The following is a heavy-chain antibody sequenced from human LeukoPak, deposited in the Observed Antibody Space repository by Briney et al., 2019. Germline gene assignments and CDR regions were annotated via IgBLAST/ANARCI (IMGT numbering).Heavy chain of an antibody. Sequence: SETLSLTCAVYGGSFSGYYWSWIRQPPGKGLEWIGEINHSGSTNYNPSLKSRVTISVDTSKNQFSLKLSSVTAADTAVYYCARRNMVRGFDPWGQGTLVTVSS. CDR1: GGSFSGYY. CDR2: INHSGST. V-gene: IGHV4-34*01. J-gene: IGHJ5*02. D-gene: IGHD3-10*01. CDR3: ARRNMVRGFDP.